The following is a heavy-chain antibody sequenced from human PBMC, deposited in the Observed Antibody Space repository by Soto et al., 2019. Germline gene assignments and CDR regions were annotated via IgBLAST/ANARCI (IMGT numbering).Heavy chain of an antibody. J-gene: IGHJ3*02. CDR1: GGSISSSNW. CDR2: IYHSGST. Sequence: SETLSLTCAVSGGSISSSNWWRWVRQPPGKGLEWIGEIYHSGSTNYNPSLKSRVTISVDKSKNQFSLKLSYVTAADTAVYYCATAYYYYDSSGYLGRWAFDIWGQGKMVTVSS. D-gene: IGHD3-22*01. V-gene: IGHV4-4*02. CDR3: ATAYYYYDSSGYLGRWAFDI.